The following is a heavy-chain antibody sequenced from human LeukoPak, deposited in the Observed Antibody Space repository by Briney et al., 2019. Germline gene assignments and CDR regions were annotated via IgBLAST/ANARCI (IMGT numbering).Heavy chain of an antibody. CDR3: ARTVTTRNGY. Sequence: ASVKVSCKASGYTFTDYYIHWVRQAPGQGLEWMGWINPSSGGTNYAQKFQGRVTMTRDTSISTAYMEVSSLRSDDAAVYSCARTVTTRNGYWGQGTLVTVSS. CDR1: GYTFTDYY. D-gene: IGHD4-17*01. CDR2: INPSSGGT. V-gene: IGHV1-2*02. J-gene: IGHJ4*02.